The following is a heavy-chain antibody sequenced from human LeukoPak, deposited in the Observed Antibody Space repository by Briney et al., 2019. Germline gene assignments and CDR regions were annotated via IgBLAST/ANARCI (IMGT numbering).Heavy chain of an antibody. CDR1: GFTFSSYS. D-gene: IGHD6-13*01. J-gene: IGHJ4*02. Sequence: GGSLRLSCAASGFTFSSYSMNWVRQAPGKGLEWVSYISSSSSTMYYADSVKGRFTISRDNAKNSLYLQMNSLRAEDTAVYYCARDLGSSNDYWGQGTLVTVSS. CDR2: ISSSSSTM. V-gene: IGHV3-48*01. CDR3: ARDLGSSNDY.